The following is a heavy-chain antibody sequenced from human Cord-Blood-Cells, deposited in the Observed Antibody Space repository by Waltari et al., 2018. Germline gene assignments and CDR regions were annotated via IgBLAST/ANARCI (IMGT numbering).Heavy chain of an antibody. V-gene: IGHV4-34*01. CDR3: ARAGEKLYYFDY. Sequence: QVQLQQWGAGLLKPSETLSLTCAVYGGSFSGYYWSWIRQPPGKGLEWIGEINHRGSTNYNPSLKSRVTISVDTSKNQFSLKLSSVTAADTAVYYCARAGEKLYYFDYWGQGTLVTVSS. CDR2: INHRGST. D-gene: IGHD1-1*01. J-gene: IGHJ4*02. CDR1: GGSFSGYY.